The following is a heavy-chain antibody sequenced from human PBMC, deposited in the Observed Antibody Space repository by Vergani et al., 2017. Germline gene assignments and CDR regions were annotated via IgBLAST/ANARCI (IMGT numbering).Heavy chain of an antibody. J-gene: IGHJ4*02. CDR1: GGTFSSYT. CDR3: ADVDTAMVTDY. V-gene: IGHV1-69*02. CDR2: IIPILGIA. D-gene: IGHD5-18*01. Sequence: QVQLVQSGAEVKKPGSSVKVSCKASGGTFSSYTISWVRQAPGQGLEWMGRIIPILGIANYAQKFQGRVTITADKSTSTAYMELSSLRAEDTAVYYCADVDTAMVTDYWGQGTLVTVSS.